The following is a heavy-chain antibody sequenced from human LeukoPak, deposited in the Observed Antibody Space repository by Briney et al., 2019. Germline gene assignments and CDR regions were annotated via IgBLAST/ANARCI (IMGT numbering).Heavy chain of an antibody. V-gene: IGHV3-48*04. CDR2: IGGTGDTI. CDR1: GFTFSDYS. CDR3: AKDPLDCSRTNCYPPYYMDV. D-gene: IGHD2-2*01. Sequence: GGSLRLSCVASGFTFSDYSMNWVRQAPGKGLEWVSYIGGTGDTIYYADSVKGRFTVSRDNAKNSLYLQMNSLRAEDTAVYYCAKDPLDCSRTNCYPPYYMDVWGKGTTVTVSS. J-gene: IGHJ6*03.